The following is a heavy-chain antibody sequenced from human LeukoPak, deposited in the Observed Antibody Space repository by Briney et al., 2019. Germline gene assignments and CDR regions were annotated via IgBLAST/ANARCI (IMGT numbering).Heavy chain of an antibody. V-gene: IGHV3-7*01. J-gene: IGHJ6*03. CDR2: IKQDGSEK. Sequence: PGGSLRLSCAASRFTFSRYWMTWVRQAPGKGLEWVANIKQDGSEKYYVDSVKGRFTISRDNAKNTLYLQMNSLRAEDTAVYYCARVVREYSSSADGYYYYYMDVWGKGTTVTVSS. CDR1: RFTFSRYW. CDR3: ARVVREYSSSADGYYYYYMDV. D-gene: IGHD6-6*01.